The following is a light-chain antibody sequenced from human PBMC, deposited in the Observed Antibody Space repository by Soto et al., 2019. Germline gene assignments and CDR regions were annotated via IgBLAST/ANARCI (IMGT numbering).Light chain of an antibody. Sequence: IKVTQSRGAVCLSREESTSLSCRSRQSVSSSRLAWYRQKPGQAPRLLIYGASSRATGIPDRFSGSGSGTDFTLTISRLEPEDFAVYYCQKYGSSPQGTFGQGTRLEIK. CDR1: QSVSSSR. CDR3: QKYGSSPQGT. CDR2: GAS. J-gene: IGKJ5*01. V-gene: IGKV3-20*01.